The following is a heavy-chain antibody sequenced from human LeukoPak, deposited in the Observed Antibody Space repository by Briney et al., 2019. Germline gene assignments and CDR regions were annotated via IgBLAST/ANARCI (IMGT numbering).Heavy chain of an antibody. V-gene: IGHV3-7*03. D-gene: IGHD3-10*01. J-gene: IGHJ4*02. CDR3: ATRITLVRGVMLGGDY. Sequence: PGGSLRLSCAASGFTFSDYWMSWVRQAPGKGLEWVANIKQDGSEKYYVDSVKGRFTISRDNDKNSLYLQMNSLRAEDTAVYYCATRITLVRGVMLGGDYWGQGTLVTVFS. CDR1: GFTFSDYW. CDR2: IKQDGSEK.